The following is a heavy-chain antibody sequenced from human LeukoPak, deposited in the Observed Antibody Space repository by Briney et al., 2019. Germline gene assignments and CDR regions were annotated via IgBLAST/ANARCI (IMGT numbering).Heavy chain of an antibody. V-gene: IGHV4-39*07. CDR2: IYYSGST. J-gene: IGHJ3*02. Sequence: SETLSLTCTVSGGSISSSSYYWGWIRQPPGKGLEWIGSIYYSGSTYYNPSLKSRVTISVDTSKNQFSLKLSSVTAADTAVYYCAVPPTPGGYDAFDIWGQGTMVTVSS. D-gene: IGHD3-22*01. CDR1: GGSISSSSYY. CDR3: AVPPTPGGYDAFDI.